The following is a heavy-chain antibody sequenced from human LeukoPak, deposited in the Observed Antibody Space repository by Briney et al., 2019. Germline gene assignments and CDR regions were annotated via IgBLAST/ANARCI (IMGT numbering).Heavy chain of an antibody. J-gene: IGHJ1*01. CDR1: GGTFSSYA. Sequence: GASVKVSCKASGGTFSSYAISWVRQAPGQGLEWMGGIIPIFGTANYAQKFQGRVTITTDESTSTAYMELSSLRSEDTAVYYCAHCGGDRYREEGVVNEYFQHWGQGTLVTVSS. V-gene: IGHV1-69*05. CDR2: IIPIFGTA. CDR3: AHCGGDRYREEGVVNEYFQH. D-gene: IGHD2-21*01.